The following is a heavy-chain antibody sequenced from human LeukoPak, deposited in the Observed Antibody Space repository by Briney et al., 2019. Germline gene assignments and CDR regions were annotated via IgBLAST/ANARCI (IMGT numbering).Heavy chain of an antibody. CDR3: ARSYDS. CDR2: INTDGSII. V-gene: IGHV3-74*01. Sequence: GGSLRPSCAASGFTFSSYWMHWVRQAPGKGLVWVSRINTDGSIINYADSVKGRFTISRDNAKNTLYLHMNSLRADDTAAYYCARSYDSWGQGTLVTVSS. J-gene: IGHJ4*02. CDR1: GFTFSSYW.